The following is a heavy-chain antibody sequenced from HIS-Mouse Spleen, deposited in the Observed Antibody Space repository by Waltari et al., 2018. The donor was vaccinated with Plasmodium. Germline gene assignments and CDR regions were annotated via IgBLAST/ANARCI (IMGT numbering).Heavy chain of an antibody. CDR3: ARQSYYGSGSYYNVG. V-gene: IGHV4-38-2*02. J-gene: IGHJ4*02. CDR2: ICHSGST. Sequence: QVQLQESGPGLVKPSATLSLTCTVSGYSISSGYYWGWIRQPPRTGLEWIGSICHSGSTYDNPSLKSRVTISGDTSKNQFSLKLSSVTAADTAVYYCARQSYYGSGSYYNVGWGQGTLVTVSS. CDR1: GYSISSGYY. D-gene: IGHD3-10*01.